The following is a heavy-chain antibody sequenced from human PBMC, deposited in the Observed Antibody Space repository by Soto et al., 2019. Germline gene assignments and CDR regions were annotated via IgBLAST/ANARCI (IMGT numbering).Heavy chain of an antibody. D-gene: IGHD3-10*01. CDR1: GFTFSSYA. CDR3: AKDAISMVRGVNNWFDP. Sequence: EVQFLESGGGLVQPGGSLTLSCAASGFTFSSYAMTWVRQAPGKGLEWVSGISGGGGVSTYYADSVKGRFTISRDNSTNTLYLQMNRLRAEDTAVYYCAKDAISMVRGVNNWFDPWGQGTLVTVSS. J-gene: IGHJ5*02. V-gene: IGHV3-23*01. CDR2: ISGGGGVST.